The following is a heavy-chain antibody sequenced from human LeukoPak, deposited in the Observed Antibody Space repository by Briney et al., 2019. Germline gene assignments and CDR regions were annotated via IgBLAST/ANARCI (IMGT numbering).Heavy chain of an antibody. CDR3: ARALSTEYFQH. CDR2: ISSSGSTI. D-gene: IGHD2-2*01. J-gene: IGHJ1*01. CDR1: GFTFSDYY. V-gene: IGHV3-11*01. Sequence: GGSLRLSCAASGFTFSDYYMSWIRQAPGKGLEWVSYISSSGSTIYYADSVKGRFTISRDNAKNSLYLQMNSPRAEDTAVYFCARALSTEYFQHWGQGTLVTVSS.